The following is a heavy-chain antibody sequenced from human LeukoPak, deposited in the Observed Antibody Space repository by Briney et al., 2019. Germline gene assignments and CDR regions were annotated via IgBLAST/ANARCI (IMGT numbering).Heavy chain of an antibody. CDR2: ISYDGSNK. CDR1: GFTFSSYA. J-gene: IGHJ4*02. V-gene: IGHV3-30-3*01. CDR3: ARELDY. Sequence: PGRSLRLSCAASGFTFSSYAMLWVRQAPGKGLEWVAVISYDGSNKYYADSVKGRFTISRDNSKNTLYLQMNSLRAEDTAVYYCARELDYWGQGTLVTVSS.